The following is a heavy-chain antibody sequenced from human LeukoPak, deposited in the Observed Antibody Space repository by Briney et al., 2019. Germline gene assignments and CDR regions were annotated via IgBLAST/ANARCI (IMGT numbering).Heavy chain of an antibody. V-gene: IGHV3-21*04. Sequence: PGGSLRLSCAASVFTFSSYIMTWVRQAPGRGLEWVSSITRTGNYIYYADSVKGRFTISRDNAKNSLYLQLNSLRPEDTALYYCSTEPRSLLYWGHGTLVTVPS. CDR3: STEPRSLLY. D-gene: IGHD4-17*01. J-gene: IGHJ4*01. CDR1: VFTFSSYI. CDR2: ITRTGNYI.